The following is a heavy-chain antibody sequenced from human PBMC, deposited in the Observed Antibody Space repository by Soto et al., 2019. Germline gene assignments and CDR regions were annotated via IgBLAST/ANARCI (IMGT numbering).Heavy chain of an antibody. CDR1: GGSISSGDYY. J-gene: IGHJ4*02. CDR3: ARGGGYCSSTSCYHRDY. CDR2: IYYSGST. Sequence: SETLSLTCTVSGGSISSGDYYWSWIRQPPGKGLEWIGYIYYSGSTYYNPSLKSRVTISVDTSKNQFSLKLSSVTAADTAVYYCARGGGYCSSTSCYHRDYWGQGTLVTVSS. D-gene: IGHD2-2*01. V-gene: IGHV4-30-4*01.